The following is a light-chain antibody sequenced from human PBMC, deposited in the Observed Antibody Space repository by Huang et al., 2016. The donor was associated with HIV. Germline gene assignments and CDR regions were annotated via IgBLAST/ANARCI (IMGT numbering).Light chain of an antibody. CDR1: HSLRHRNGYNY. Sequence: DIVMTQSPLSLPVTPGEPASISCRSSHSLRHRNGYNYLDWYLQKPVQSPQLLIYLGSNRASGVPYRFSGSGSGTDFTLKISRVEAEDVGVYYCMQALQTPPWTFGQGTKVEIK. CDR3: MQALQTPPWT. CDR2: LGS. V-gene: IGKV2-28*01. J-gene: IGKJ1*01.